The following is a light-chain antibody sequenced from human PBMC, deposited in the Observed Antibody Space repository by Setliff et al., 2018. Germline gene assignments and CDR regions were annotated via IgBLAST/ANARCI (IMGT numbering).Light chain of an antibody. CDR1: SRDVGAYNY. V-gene: IGLV2-11*01. J-gene: IGLJ1*01. CDR2: DVT. Sequence: QSALTQPRSMSGSPGQSVTISCTGASRDVGAYNYVSWYQQHPGKVPKLMIYDVTKRPSGVPDRFSGSKSGNTASLTVSGLQAEDEADYYCCSYTGFSYVFGSGTKVTVL. CDR3: CSYTGFSYV.